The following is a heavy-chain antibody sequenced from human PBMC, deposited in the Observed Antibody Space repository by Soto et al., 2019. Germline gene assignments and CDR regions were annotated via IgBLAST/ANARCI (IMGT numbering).Heavy chain of an antibody. CDR1: GGSFSGYY. V-gene: IGHV4-34*01. CDR2: INHSGST. Sequence: QVQLQQWGAGLLKPSETLSLTCAVYGGSFSGYYWSWIRQPPGKGLEWIGEINHSGSTNYNPSLKSRVTISXXPXKXXFSLKLSSVTAADTAVYYCARGATPIAAAAPDFDYWGQGTLVTVSS. D-gene: IGHD6-13*01. J-gene: IGHJ4*02. CDR3: ARGATPIAAAAPDFDY.